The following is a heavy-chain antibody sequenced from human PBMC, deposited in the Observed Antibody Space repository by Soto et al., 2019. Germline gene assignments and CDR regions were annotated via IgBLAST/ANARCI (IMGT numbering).Heavy chain of an antibody. CDR1: GFSFSNSG. J-gene: IGHJ4*02. D-gene: IGHD3-16*01. CDR3: AKDRVESGLGEIDY. CDR2: ISYDGSKK. Sequence: QVQLVESGGGVVQPGRSLRLSCEASGFSFSNSGMHWVRQAPGKGLEWVAIISYDGSKKYYADSVKGRFTISRDNSKNTLYLQMNSLRVEDTAVYYCAKDRVESGLGEIDYWGQGTLVTVSS. V-gene: IGHV3-30*18.